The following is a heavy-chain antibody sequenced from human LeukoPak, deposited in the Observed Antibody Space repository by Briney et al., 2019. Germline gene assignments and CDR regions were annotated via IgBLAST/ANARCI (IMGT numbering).Heavy chain of an antibody. J-gene: IGHJ3*02. CDR3: AKDVVYGDYGGPDAFDI. D-gene: IGHD4-17*01. Sequence: GGSLRLSCAASGFTFSSYAMSWVRQAPGKGLEWVSAISGSGGSTYYADSVKGRFTISRDNSKNTLYLQMNSLRAEDTAVYYCAKDVVYGDYGGPDAFDIWGQGTMVTVSS. CDR1: GFTFSSYA. CDR2: ISGSGGST. V-gene: IGHV3-23*01.